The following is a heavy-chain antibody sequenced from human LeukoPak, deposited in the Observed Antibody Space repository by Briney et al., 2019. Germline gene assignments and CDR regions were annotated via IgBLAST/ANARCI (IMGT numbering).Heavy chain of an antibody. D-gene: IGHD2-2*01. CDR2: ISSSSGYI. Sequence: GGSLRLSCAASGFTFSSYSMNWVRQAPGKGLEWVSSISSSSGYIYYADSVKGRFTISRDNAKNTLYLQMNSLRAEDTAVYYCARVVPAAGLNYYYYMDVWGKGTTVTVSS. CDR3: ARVVPAAGLNYYYYMDV. J-gene: IGHJ6*03. CDR1: GFTFSSYS. V-gene: IGHV3-21*01.